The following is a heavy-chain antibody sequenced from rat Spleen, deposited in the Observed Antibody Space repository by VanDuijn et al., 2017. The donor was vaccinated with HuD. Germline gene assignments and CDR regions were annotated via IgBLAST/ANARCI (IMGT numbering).Heavy chain of an antibody. Sequence: EVQLVESDGGLVQPGRSLKLSCAASGFTFSDYYMAWVRQAPKKGLEWVTTISYDGSSTYYRDSVKGRFTVSRDNAKSTLYLQMDSLRSEDTATYYCARQDYGGYWFAYWGQGTLVTVSS. V-gene: IGHV5-7*01. CDR3: ARQDYGGYWFAY. D-gene: IGHD1-11*01. CDR2: ISYDGSST. CDR1: GFTFSDYY. J-gene: IGHJ3*01.